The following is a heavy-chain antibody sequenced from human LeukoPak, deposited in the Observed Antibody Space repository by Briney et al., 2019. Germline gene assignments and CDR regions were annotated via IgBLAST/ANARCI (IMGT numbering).Heavy chain of an antibody. CDR3: ARDYIWGSYRYTEGFRFDY. J-gene: IGHJ4*02. CDR1: GGSISSSSYY. D-gene: IGHD3-16*02. CDR2: IYYSGST. V-gene: IGHV4-39*07. Sequence: SETLSLTCTVSGGSISSSSYYWGWIRQPPGKGLEWIGSIYYSGSTYYNPSLKSRVTISVDTSKNQFSLKLSSVTAADTAVYYCARDYIWGSYRYTEGFRFDYWGQGTLVTVSS.